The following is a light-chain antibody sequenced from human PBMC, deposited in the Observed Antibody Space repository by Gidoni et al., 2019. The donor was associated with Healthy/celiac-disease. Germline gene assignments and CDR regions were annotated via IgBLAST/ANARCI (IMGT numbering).Light chain of an antibody. CDR3: QQSYSTPRT. CDR1: QSISSY. V-gene: IGKV1-39*01. CDR2: AAS. Sequence: DIQMTQSPSSLSASVGDRVTITCRASQSISSYLNWYQQKPGKAPKLLTYAASSLQSGVPSRFSGSGSGTDFTLTISSLQPEDFATYYCQQSYSTPRTFXQXTKLEIK. J-gene: IGKJ2*01.